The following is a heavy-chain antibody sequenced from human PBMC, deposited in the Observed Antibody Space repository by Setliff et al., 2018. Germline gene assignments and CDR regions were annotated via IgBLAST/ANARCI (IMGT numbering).Heavy chain of an antibody. V-gene: IGHV3-15*01. CDR3: TREGGRGYSSGWYVFDY. CDR2: VTAKSAGATL. D-gene: IGHD6-19*01. Sequence: GGSLRLSCAASGFTFSSYAMHWVRQAPGKGLEWVGRVTAKSAGATLEYSAPVKGRFTISTDDSTNTLYLQMNSLKTEDTAVYYCTREGGRGYSSGWYVFDYWGQGTLVTVSS. CDR1: GFTFSSYA. J-gene: IGHJ4*02.